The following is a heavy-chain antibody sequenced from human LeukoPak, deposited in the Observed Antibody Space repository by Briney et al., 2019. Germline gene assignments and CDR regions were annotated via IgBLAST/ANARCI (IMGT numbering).Heavy chain of an antibody. J-gene: IGHJ4*02. D-gene: IGHD3-9*01. Sequence: GLSLRLACAASGFSFSTYDMHWVRQAPGKGLEWVAVISSDGSHKYWADSVKGRFTISRDNSKNTVYLQMNSLRAEDTAVYYCAKGSIDWYYFDYWGQGTLVTVSS. V-gene: IGHV3-30*18. CDR1: GFSFSTYD. CDR2: ISSDGSHK. CDR3: AKGSIDWYYFDY.